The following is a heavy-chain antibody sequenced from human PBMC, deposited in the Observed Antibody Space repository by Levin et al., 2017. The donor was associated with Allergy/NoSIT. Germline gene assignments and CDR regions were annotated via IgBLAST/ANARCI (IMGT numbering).Heavy chain of an antibody. J-gene: IGHJ4*02. D-gene: IGHD2-15*01. V-gene: IGHV3-23*01. CDR1: GFTFSSYA. CDR2: ISGSGGST. CDR3: AKRTEVVVAAPFWGEDY. Sequence: GGSLRLSCAASGFTFSSYAMSWVRQAPGKGLEWVSAISGSGGSTYYADSVKGRFTISRDNSKNTLYLQMNSLRAEDTAVYYCAKRTEVVVAAPFWGEDYWGQGTLVTVSS.